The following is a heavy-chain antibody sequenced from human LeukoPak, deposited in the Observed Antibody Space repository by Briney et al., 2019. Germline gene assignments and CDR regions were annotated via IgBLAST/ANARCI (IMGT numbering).Heavy chain of an antibody. J-gene: IGHJ4*02. CDR2: IKQDGSEK. V-gene: IGHV3-7*05. CDR1: GFTFSSYW. CDR3: ASSSGSSMYYFDY. Sequence: GGSLRLSCAASGFTFSSYWMSWVRQAPGEGLEWVANIKQDGSEKYYVDSVKGRFTISRDNAKNSLYLQMNSLRAEDTAVYYCASSSGSSMYYFDYWGQGTLVTVSS. D-gene: IGHD1-26*01.